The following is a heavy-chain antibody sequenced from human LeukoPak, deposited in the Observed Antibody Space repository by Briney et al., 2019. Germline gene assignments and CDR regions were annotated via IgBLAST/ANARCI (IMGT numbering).Heavy chain of an antibody. Sequence: GGSLRLSCAASGFTFSSYWMHWVRQAPGKGLVWISRINSDGSSTSYADSVKGRFTISRDNAKNTLYLQMNSLRAEDTAVYYCARADDGANSWVNNWGQGTVVTVSS. D-gene: IGHD4-23*01. J-gene: IGHJ4*02. CDR1: GFTFSSYW. CDR3: ARADDGANSWVNN. CDR2: INSDGSST. V-gene: IGHV3-74*01.